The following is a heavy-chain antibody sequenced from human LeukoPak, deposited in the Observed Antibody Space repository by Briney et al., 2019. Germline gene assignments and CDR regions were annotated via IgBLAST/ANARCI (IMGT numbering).Heavy chain of an antibody. D-gene: IGHD4-11*01. CDR1: GFTFDDYA. J-gene: IGHJ6*03. V-gene: IGHV3-9*01. CDR3: ARGAVNDYYMDV. CDR2: ISWNSGSI. Sequence: PGRSLRLSCAASGFTFDDYAMHWVRQAPGKGLEWVSGISWNSGSIGYADSVKGRFTISRDNSKNTLYLQMNSLRAEDTAVYYCARGAVNDYYMDVWGKGTTVTVSS.